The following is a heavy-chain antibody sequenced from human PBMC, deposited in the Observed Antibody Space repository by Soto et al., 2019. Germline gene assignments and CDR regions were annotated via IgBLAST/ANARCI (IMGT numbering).Heavy chain of an antibody. V-gene: IGHV4-31*03. CDR3: ARALPTYYYDSIDV. CDR1: GGSVSSGGYY. Sequence: QVQLQESGPGLVKPSQTLSLTCTVPGGSVSSGGYYWSWIRQHPGNGLEWIGYISYSGSTYYNPSLKSRPTISLDTSTNQYPLKLSSVTAADTAVYYCARALPTYYYDSIDVWGQGTTITVSS. CDR2: ISYSGST. J-gene: IGHJ6*02.